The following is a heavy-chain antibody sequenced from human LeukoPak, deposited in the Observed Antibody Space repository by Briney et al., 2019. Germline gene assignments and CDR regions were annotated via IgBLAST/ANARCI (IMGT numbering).Heavy chain of an antibody. D-gene: IGHD4-17*01. CDR2: IWYDGSNK. CDR1: GFTFSSYW. CDR3: ARDGAVTLGYYGMDV. V-gene: IGHV3-33*08. Sequence: GGSLRLSCAASGFTFSSYWMTWVRQAPGKGLEWVAVIWYDGSNKYYADSVKGRFTISRDNSKNTLYLQMNSLRAEDTAVYYCARDGAVTLGYYGMDVWGQGTTVTVSS. J-gene: IGHJ6*02.